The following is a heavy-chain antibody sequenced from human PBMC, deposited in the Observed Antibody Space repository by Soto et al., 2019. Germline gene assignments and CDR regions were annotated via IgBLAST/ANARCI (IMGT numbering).Heavy chain of an antibody. CDR2: ISYSGIT. CDR1: GGSISSGGYY. CDR3: GRCVVVSSAIDWFYP. D-gene: IGHD2-2*01. Sequence: QVQLQESGPGLVRPSQTLSLTGTVSGGSISSGGYYCSWIRQHPGRGLEWIGYISYSGITYYNPSLKRRVTIPLDTSETQFSLNLSSATAADTAVYYCGRCVVVSSAIDWFYPWGQGTLVTVS. J-gene: IGHJ5*02. V-gene: IGHV4-31*03.